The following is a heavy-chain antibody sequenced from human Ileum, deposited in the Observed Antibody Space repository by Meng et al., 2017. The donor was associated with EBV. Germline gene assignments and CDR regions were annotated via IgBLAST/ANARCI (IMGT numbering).Heavy chain of an antibody. CDR2: FYEGTT. V-gene: IGHV4-59*01. D-gene: IGHD1-26*01. Sequence: QVQLAEAGPGLVKPSGTLSLTCDVSGFSISGNYWSGIRQSPVKGLEWIRFFYEGTTNYNPSLKSRVTIAAGPANNQISLRLSSVTSADTAVYYCAKGGQWDPLDSWGRGILVTVSS. CDR1: GFSISGNY. J-gene: IGHJ4*02. CDR3: AKGGQWDPLDS.